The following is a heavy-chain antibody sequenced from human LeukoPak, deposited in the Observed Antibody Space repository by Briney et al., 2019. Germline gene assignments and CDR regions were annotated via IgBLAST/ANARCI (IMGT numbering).Heavy chain of an antibody. CDR2: ISGSGGST. V-gene: IGHV3-23*01. CDR1: GFTFSSYA. CDR3: AKGRDRTGSQGITIFGVVLPLFDY. Sequence: GGSLRLSCAASGFTFSSYAMSWVRQAPGKGLEWVSAISGSGGSTYYADSVKGRFTISRDNSKNTLYLQMNSLRAEDTAVYYCAKGRDRTGSQGITIFGVVLPLFDYWGQGTLVTVSS. D-gene: IGHD3-3*01. J-gene: IGHJ4*02.